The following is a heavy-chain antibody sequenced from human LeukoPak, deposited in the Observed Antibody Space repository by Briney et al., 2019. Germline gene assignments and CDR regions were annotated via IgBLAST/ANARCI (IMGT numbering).Heavy chain of an antibody. D-gene: IGHD4-11*01. V-gene: IGHV4-38-2*02. CDR3: ARDRDNDYSNNWFDP. CDR2: IYHSGST. J-gene: IGHJ5*02. CDR1: GYSISSGYY. Sequence: SETLSLTCGVSGYSISSGYYWGWIRQPPGKGLEWIGSIYHSGSTYYNPSLKSRVTISLDTSKNQFSLKLSSVTAADTAVYYCARDRDNDYSNNWFDPWGQGTLVTVSS.